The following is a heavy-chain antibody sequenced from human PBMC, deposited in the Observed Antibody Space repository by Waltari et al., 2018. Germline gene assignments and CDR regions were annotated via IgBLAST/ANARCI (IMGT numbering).Heavy chain of an antibody. V-gene: IGHV3-23*03. CDR3: AKDLSSGWYNFDY. CDR1: GFTFSSYA. D-gene: IGHD6-19*01. CDR2: IYSGGST. Sequence: EVQLLESGGGLVQPGGSLRLSCAASGFTFSSYAMSWVRQAPGKGLEWVSVIYSGGSTYYADSVKGRFTISRYNSKNTLYLQMNSLRAEDTAVYYCAKDLSSGWYNFDYWGQGTLVTVSS. J-gene: IGHJ4*02.